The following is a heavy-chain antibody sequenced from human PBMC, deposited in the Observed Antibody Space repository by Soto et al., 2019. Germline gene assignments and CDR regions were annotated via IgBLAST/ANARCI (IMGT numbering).Heavy chain of an antibody. Sequence: GGSLRLSCAASGFTFSDYYMNWIRQAPGKGLEWVSYISSSSSYAIYADSVKGRFTVSRDNAKNSLFLQMNSLRAEDTAIYYCARDSSVTPRPLDYWGQGTLVTVSS. J-gene: IGHJ4*02. CDR1: GFTFSDYY. CDR3: ARDSSVTPRPLDY. V-gene: IGHV3-11*06. D-gene: IGHD2-8*01. CDR2: ISSSSSYA.